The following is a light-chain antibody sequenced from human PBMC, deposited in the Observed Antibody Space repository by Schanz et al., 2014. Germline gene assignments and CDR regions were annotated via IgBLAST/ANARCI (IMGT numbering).Light chain of an antibody. CDR2: DVI. Sequence: QSALTQPASVSGSPGQSITISCTGTSSDVGTSNILSWYQQYPGKAPKLLIYDVIKRPSGVSNRFSGSKSGNTASLTISGLQTEDEADYYCCSYAVVTSVIFGGGTKLTVL. V-gene: IGLV2-23*02. J-gene: IGLJ2*01. CDR3: CSYAVVTSVI. CDR1: SSDVGTSNI.